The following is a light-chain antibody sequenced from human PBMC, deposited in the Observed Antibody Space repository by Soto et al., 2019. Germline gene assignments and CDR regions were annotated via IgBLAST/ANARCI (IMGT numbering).Light chain of an antibody. CDR2: DAS. J-gene: IGKJ4*01. Sequence: IQMTQSPSSLSASVGDRVTITCRASQAISSALAWYQQKPGKPPKLLIYDASTLQSGVPSRFSGSASGTEFTLTISSLQPDDFATYYCQQYDNYPLTFGGGTKVDI. CDR1: QAISSA. CDR3: QQYDNYPLT. V-gene: IGKV1D-13*01.